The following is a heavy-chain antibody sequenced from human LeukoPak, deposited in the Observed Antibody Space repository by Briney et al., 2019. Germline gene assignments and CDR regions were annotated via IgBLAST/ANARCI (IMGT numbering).Heavy chain of an antibody. Sequence: GGSLRLSCAASGFTFSSYGMHWVRQAPGKGLEWVAVIWYDGSNKYYADSVKGRFTISRDNSKNTLYLQMNSLRAEDTAVYYCAKDLHFLSSGWYAFDYWGQGTLVTVPS. CDR2: IWYDGSNK. D-gene: IGHD6-19*01. V-gene: IGHV3-33*06. CDR3: AKDLHFLSSGWYAFDY. CDR1: GFTFSSYG. J-gene: IGHJ4*02.